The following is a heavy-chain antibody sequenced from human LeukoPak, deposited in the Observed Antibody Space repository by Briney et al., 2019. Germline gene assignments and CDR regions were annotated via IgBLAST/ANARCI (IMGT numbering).Heavy chain of an antibody. CDR3: ARAQYYDPTSAGGMDG. V-gene: IGHV3-74*01. J-gene: IGHJ6*02. CDR2: INTDGKTT. D-gene: IGHD3-16*01. Sequence: GGSLRLSCEASGFTFSDNWMYWVRQAPGKGLVWVSRINTDGKTTSYADSVKGRFTISRDNPKNTLYLQMNILRAEDTGIYYCARAQYYDPTSAGGMDGWGQGTTVTVS. CDR1: GFTFSDNW.